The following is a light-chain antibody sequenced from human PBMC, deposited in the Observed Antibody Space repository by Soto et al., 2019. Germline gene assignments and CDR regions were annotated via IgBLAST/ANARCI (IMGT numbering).Light chain of an antibody. Sequence: EIVLTQSPGTLSLSPGERATLSCRASQSVSSSYLAWYQQKPGQAPRLLIYGESSRATGIPDRFSGSESGTDFTLTISRLEPEDFAVYYCQQYGSSPPTFRGGTKVEIK. CDR2: GES. J-gene: IGKJ4*01. V-gene: IGKV3-20*01. CDR3: QQYGSSPPT. CDR1: QSVSSSY.